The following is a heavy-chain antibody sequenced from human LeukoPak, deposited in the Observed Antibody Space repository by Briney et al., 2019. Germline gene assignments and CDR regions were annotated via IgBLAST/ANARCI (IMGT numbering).Heavy chain of an antibody. D-gene: IGHD6-13*01. CDR2: ISWNSGSI. V-gene: IGHV3-9*01. CDR1: GFTFDDYA. J-gene: IGHJ4*02. Sequence: GGSLRLSCAASGFTFDDYAMHWVRQAPGKGLEWVSGISWNSGSIGYADSVKGRFTISRDNAKNSLYLQMNSLRAEDTALCYCAKHVAAAGMGGNFDYWGQGTLVTVSS. CDR3: AKHVAAAGMGGNFDY.